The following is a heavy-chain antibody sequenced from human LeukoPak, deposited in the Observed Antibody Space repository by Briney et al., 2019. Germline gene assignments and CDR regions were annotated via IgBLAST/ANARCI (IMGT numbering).Heavy chain of an antibody. CDR1: GGTFSSYA. D-gene: IGHD4-17*01. Sequence: SVKVSCKASGGTFSSYAISWVRQAPGQGLEWMGGIIPIFGTANYAQKFQGRVTITADESTSTAYMELSSLRSEDTAVYYCARVGGRLGDYGDYEWYFDLWGRGTLVTVSS. CDR2: IIPIFGTA. V-gene: IGHV1-69*13. CDR3: ARVGGRLGDYGDYEWYFDL. J-gene: IGHJ2*01.